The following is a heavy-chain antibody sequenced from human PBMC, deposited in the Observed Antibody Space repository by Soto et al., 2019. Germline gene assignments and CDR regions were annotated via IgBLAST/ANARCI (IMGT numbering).Heavy chain of an antibody. CDR2: ISAYNGNT. V-gene: IGHV1-18*01. J-gene: IGHJ6*02. CDR1: GYTFTIYG. CDR3: ARDVFGALNYYYGMDV. Sequence: ASVKVSCKASGYTFTIYGISCVLQSPLQGLEWMGCISAYNGNTNYAQKLQGRVTMTTDTSTSTAYMELRSLRSDDTAVYYCARDVFGALNYYYGMDVWGQGTTVTVSS. D-gene: IGHD3-3*01.